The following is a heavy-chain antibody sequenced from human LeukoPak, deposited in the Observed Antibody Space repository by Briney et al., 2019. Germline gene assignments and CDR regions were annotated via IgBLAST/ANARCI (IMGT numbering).Heavy chain of an antibody. D-gene: IGHD3-16*01. V-gene: IGHV4-31*03. CDR1: GDSISSGGYF. Sequence: SETLSLTCTVSGDSISSGGYFWTWIRQHPGKGLEWIGYMYKSGKTYYNPSLKSRVIISIDTSKNQFSLNVSSVTAADTAVYYCGRGGSKWGQGTLVTVSS. CDR3: GRGGSK. CDR2: MYKSGKT. J-gene: IGHJ4*02.